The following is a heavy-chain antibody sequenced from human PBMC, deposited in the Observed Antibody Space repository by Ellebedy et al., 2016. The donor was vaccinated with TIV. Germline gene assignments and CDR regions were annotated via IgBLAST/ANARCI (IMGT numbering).Heavy chain of an antibody. Sequence: GGSLRLSCTASGFTFSSYAMSWVRQAPGKGLEWVSAISGSGGSTYYADSVKGRFTISRDNAKNTLYLHMNSLRAEDTAVYYCASTVTTGFDYWGQGTLVTVSS. CDR2: ISGSGGST. J-gene: IGHJ4*02. CDR1: GFTFSSYA. D-gene: IGHD4-17*01. CDR3: ASTVTTGFDY. V-gene: IGHV3-23*01.